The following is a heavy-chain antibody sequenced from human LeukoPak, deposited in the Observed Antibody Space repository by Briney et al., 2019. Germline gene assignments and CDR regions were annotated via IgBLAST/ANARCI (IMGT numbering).Heavy chain of an antibody. CDR1: GGSFSGYY. CDR2: INHSGST. V-gene: IGHV4-34*01. Sequence: SETLSLTCAVYGGSFSGYYWSWIRQPPGKGLEWIGEINHSGSTNYNPSLKSRVTISVDTSKNQFPLKLSSVTAADTAVYYCARGKGYCSGGSCYSAVRPLYFDYWGQGTLVTVSS. CDR3: ARGKGYCSGGSCYSAVRPLYFDY. D-gene: IGHD2-15*01. J-gene: IGHJ4*02.